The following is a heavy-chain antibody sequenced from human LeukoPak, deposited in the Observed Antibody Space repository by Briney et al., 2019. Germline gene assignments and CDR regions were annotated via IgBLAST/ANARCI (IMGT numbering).Heavy chain of an antibody. J-gene: IGHJ4*02. CDR2: ISSSSSYI. Sequence: PGGSLRLSCGASGFTFSSYSMNWVRQAPGKGLEWVSSISSSSSYIDHADSVKGRFSISRDNAKNSLYLQMKSLRAADTAVYYCARYGDTAMAPDYWGQGTLVTVSS. D-gene: IGHD5-18*01. V-gene: IGHV3-21*01. CDR3: ARYGDTAMAPDY. CDR1: GFTFSSYS.